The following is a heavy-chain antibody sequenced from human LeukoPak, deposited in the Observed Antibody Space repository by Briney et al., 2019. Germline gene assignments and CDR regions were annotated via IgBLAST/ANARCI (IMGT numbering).Heavy chain of an antibody. CDR1: GYTLTELS. CDR3: ATIPPQYCSSTSCYIWFDY. Sequence: ASVKVSCKVSGYTLTELSMHWVRQAPGKGLEWMGGFDPEDGETIYAQKFQGRVTMTEDTSTDTAYMELSSLRSEDTAVYYCATIPPQYCSSTSCYIWFDYWGQGTLVTVSS. D-gene: IGHD2-2*02. V-gene: IGHV1-24*01. J-gene: IGHJ4*02. CDR2: FDPEDGET.